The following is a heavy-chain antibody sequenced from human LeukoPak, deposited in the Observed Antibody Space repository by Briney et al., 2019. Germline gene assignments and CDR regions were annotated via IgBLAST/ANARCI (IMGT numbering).Heavy chain of an antibody. CDR3: ARGRSTGYPYYFEY. CDR2: MNPNSGST. CDR1: GYTFTSYD. Sequence: ASVKVSCKASGYTFTSYDINWVRQATGQGLEWLGWMNPNSGSTGYAQKFQGRVTITRNTSISTAYMELSGLRSEDTAVYYCARGRSTGYPYYFEYWGQGTLVTVSS. J-gene: IGHJ4*02. V-gene: IGHV1-8*03. D-gene: IGHD5-12*01.